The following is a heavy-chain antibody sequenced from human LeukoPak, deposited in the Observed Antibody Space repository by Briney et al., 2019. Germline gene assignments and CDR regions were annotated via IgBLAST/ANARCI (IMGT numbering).Heavy chain of an antibody. CDR3: ARGVRGVKYYYYYYMDV. CDR1: GGSISSSSYY. D-gene: IGHD3-10*01. V-gene: IGHV4-39*07. J-gene: IGHJ6*03. CDR2: IYYSGST. Sequence: SETLSLTCTVSGGSISSSSYYWGWIRQPPGKGLEWIGSIYYSGSTNYNPSLKSRVTISVDTSKNQFSLKLSSVTAADTAVYYCARGVRGVKYYYYYYMDVWGKGTTVTVSS.